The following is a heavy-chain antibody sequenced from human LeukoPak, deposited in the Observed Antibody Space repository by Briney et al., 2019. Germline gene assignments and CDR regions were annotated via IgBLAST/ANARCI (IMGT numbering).Heavy chain of an antibody. Sequence: SQTLSLTCTVSGDSISSGNYYWSWIRQPAGKGLEWIGRIYTSGSTNYNPSLKSRVTISVDTSKNQFSLKLTSVTAADTAVYYCARDRGSSWYDDYWGQGTLVTVSS. CDR1: GDSISSGNYY. D-gene: IGHD6-13*01. V-gene: IGHV4-61*02. CDR3: ARDRGSSWYDDY. J-gene: IGHJ4*02. CDR2: IYTSGST.